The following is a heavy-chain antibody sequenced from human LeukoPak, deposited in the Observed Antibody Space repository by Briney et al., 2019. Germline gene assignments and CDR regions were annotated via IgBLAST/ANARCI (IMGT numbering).Heavy chain of an antibody. J-gene: IGHJ4*02. CDR1: GDSLRSSY. D-gene: IGHD2-15*01. Sequence: PSETLPLTCTVSGDSLRSSYWSWLRQPPGKGLEGIGFIYYSGSTNSNPSLTSRVTISVDTSKSQFSLKLTSVTAADTAVYYCGRGYSGDFDYWGQGTLVTVSS. CDR3: GRGYSGDFDY. V-gene: IGHV4-59*01. CDR2: IYYSGST.